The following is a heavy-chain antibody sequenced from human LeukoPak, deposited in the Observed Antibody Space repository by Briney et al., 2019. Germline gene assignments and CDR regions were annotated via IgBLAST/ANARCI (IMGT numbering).Heavy chain of an antibody. CDR2: ISSSGSPI. J-gene: IGHJ4*02. CDR3: ARVTIATGY. CDR1: GFTFSISE. V-gene: IGHV3-48*03. Sequence: GGSLRLSCVGSGFTFSISEMNWVRQAPGKGLGWVSYISSSGSPIYYADSVKGRFTISRDNAKNSLYLQMNSLRAEDTAVYYCARVTIATGYWGQGTLVTVSS. D-gene: IGHD1-26*01.